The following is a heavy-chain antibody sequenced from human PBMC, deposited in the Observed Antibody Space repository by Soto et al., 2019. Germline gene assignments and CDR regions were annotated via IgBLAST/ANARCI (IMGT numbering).Heavy chain of an antibody. D-gene: IGHD2-21*02. CDR2: VYHDGST. V-gene: IGHV4-30-2*01. Sequence: SETLSLTCAVSGGSVSSGTYSWSWIRQPPGKGLEWIGYVYHDGSTYYNPSLKNRATLSADKSKDQFSLRLASVTAADTAVYYCAATVTAWRWFDPWGQGILVTVSS. J-gene: IGHJ5*02. CDR3: AATVTAWRWFDP. CDR1: GGSVSSGTYS.